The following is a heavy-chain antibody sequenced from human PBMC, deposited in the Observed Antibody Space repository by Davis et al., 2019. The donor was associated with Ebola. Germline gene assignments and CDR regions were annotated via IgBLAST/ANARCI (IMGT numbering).Heavy chain of an antibody. D-gene: IGHD1-26*01. CDR3: AKSIVGATSY. V-gene: IGHV3-30*18. Sequence: GESLKISCAASGFAFSSYGMHWVRQAPGKGLTWVATLSYDGTNEHYADSVKGRFTISRDNSKNTLYLQMNSLRAEDTAVYYCAKSIVGATSYWGQGTLVTVSS. CDR1: GFAFSSYG. J-gene: IGHJ4*02. CDR2: LSYDGTNE.